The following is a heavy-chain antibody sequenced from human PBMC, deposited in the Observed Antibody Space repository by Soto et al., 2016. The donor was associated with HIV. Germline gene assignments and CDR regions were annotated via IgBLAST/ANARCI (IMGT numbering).Heavy chain of an antibody. J-gene: IGHJ3*02. CDR2: IYSSGNT. CDR1: GFTVSTNY. Sequence: EVQLVESGGGLVQPGGSLRLSCAASGFTVSTNYMSWVRQAPGKGLEWVSVIYSSGNTYYADSVKGRFTISRDNSKNTLYPQMNSLRVEDTAVYYCARDAPGDDAFDIWGQGTMVTVSS. V-gene: IGHV3-66*01. CDR3: ARDAPGDDAFDI. D-gene: IGHD3-10*01.